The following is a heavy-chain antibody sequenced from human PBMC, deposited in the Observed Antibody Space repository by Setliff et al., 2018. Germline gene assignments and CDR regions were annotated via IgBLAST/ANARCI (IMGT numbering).Heavy chain of an antibody. CDR1: GASVSGNSYY. Sequence: SETLSLTCTVSGASVSGNSYYWGWIRQPPGKGLEWIGSMYYGGGGSTYYNPSLKSRVSISVDTSKNQFSLKLSSVTAADTAVYYCARGRNVAARLLDSWGQGARVTVSS. CDR3: ARGRNVAARLLDS. D-gene: IGHD6-6*01. V-gene: IGHV4-39*07. J-gene: IGHJ4*02. CDR2: MYYGGGGST.